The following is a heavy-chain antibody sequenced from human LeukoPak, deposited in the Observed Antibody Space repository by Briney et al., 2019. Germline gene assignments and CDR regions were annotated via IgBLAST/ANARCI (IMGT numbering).Heavy chain of an antibody. Sequence: PGGSLRLSCAASGFTFSSYAMSWVRQAPGKGLEWVSAISGRGGSTYYADSVKGLFTISRDNSKNTLYLQMNSLRAEDTAVYYCAKVRWDNSGWYYLDSWGQGTLVTVSS. D-gene: IGHD6-19*01. CDR1: GFTFSSYA. CDR3: AKVRWDNSGWYYLDS. CDR2: ISGRGGST. J-gene: IGHJ4*02. V-gene: IGHV3-23*01.